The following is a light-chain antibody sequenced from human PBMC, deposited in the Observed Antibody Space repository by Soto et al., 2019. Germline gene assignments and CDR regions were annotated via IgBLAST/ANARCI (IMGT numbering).Light chain of an antibody. CDR1: SSNIGNNY. J-gene: IGLJ3*02. V-gene: IGLV1-51*01. Sequence: QSVLTQPPSVSAAPGQKVTISCSGSSSNIGNNYVSWYQHLPGTAPKLLIYDNDKRPSGIPDRFSGSKSGTSATLGITGLQTGDEADYYCASWDSGLSAWLFGGGTKLTVL. CDR3: ASWDSGLSAWL. CDR2: DND.